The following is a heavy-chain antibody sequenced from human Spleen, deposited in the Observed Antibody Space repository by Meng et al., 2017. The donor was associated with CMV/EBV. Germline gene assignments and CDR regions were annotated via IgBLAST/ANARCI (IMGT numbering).Heavy chain of an antibody. V-gene: IGHV3-23*01. CDR3: ARVAGQWLAFES. D-gene: IGHD6-19*01. CDR2: ISSSGGGT. Sequence: GGSLRLSCAASGFTFSSYAMSWVRQAPGKGLEWVSGISSSGGGTYYAGSVKGRFAISRDNYKNTLYLQMNSLRVDDTALYYCARVAGQWLAFESWGQGTLVTVSS. CDR1: GFTFSSYA. J-gene: IGHJ4*02.